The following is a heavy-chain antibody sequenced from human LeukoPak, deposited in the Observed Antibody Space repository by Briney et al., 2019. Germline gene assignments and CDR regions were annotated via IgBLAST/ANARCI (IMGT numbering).Heavy chain of an antibody. CDR2: ISSSGGST. D-gene: IGHD6-13*01. J-gene: IGHJ4*02. V-gene: IGHV3-23*01. Sequence: KPEASLRLSCAASGFTSSSYTMNCVRQAPGKGLEWVSGISSSGGSTYYADSVKGRFTISRDNSKNTLFLQMNSLRTEDTAVYFCAITRIPAGTWGQGTLVTVSP. CDR3: AITRIPAGT. CDR1: GFTSSSYT.